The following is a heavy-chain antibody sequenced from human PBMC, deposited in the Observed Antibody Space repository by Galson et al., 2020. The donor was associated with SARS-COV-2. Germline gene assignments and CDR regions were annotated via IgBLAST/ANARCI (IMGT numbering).Heavy chain of an antibody. CDR3: SKDQCNDYCDQLDY. D-gene: IGHD4-17*01. Sequence: GESLKIPCAASGFTFSRYANGWVRQAPGKGLGLVSSVRAEGASTYHADSVKGRFTISRDNSKNTLYLQMNCLRVEDTALYYCSKDQCNDYCDQLDYWGQGTLVSVS. CDR1: GFTFSRYA. CDR2: VRAEGAST. J-gene: IGHJ4*02. V-gene: IGHV3-23*01.